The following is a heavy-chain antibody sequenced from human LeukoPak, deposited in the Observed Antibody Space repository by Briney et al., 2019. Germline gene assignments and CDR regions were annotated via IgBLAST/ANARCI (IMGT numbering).Heavy chain of an antibody. CDR1: GFTDISNY. J-gene: IGHJ5*02. D-gene: IGHD3-9*01. V-gene: IGHV3-53*01. CDR2: IYSGGST. Sequence: PGGSLRLSCAASGFTDISNYMTWVRQAPGKGLEWVSVIYSGGSTYYADSVKGRFTISRDNSKNTLYLQMNSLRAEDTAVYYCARGDTVTGSWFDPWGQGTLVTVSS. CDR3: ARGDTVTGSWFDP.